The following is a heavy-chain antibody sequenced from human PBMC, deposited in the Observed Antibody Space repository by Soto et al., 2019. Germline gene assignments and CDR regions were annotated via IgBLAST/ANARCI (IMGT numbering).Heavy chain of an antibody. CDR1: GFTFSAYY. Sequence: QVQLEESGGGLFKHGGSLRLSCAASGFTFSAYYMSWIRQAPGKGLEYISYIGSSATSANYADSVKGRFTISRDNAKNSLYLQMNSLRAEDTAVYYCVRDRGALTGQYFDYWGQGALVTVSS. D-gene: IGHD3-10*01. CDR3: VRDRGALTGQYFDY. CDR2: IGSSATSA. J-gene: IGHJ4*02. V-gene: IGHV3-11*05.